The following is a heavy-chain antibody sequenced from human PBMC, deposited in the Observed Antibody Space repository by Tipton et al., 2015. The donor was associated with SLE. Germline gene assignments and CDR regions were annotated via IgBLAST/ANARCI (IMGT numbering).Heavy chain of an antibody. V-gene: IGHV4-61*09. CDR3: VHRGHGVGV. CDR1: GGSISSGSYY. Sequence: TLSLTCAVSGGSISSGSYYWSWIRQPAGTGLEWIGHIHTSGSTNYNPSLKSRVTISVDTSKNQFSLRLSSVTAADTAVYYCVHRGHGVGVWGQGTTVTVSS. D-gene: IGHD3-3*01. J-gene: IGHJ6*02. CDR2: IHTSGST.